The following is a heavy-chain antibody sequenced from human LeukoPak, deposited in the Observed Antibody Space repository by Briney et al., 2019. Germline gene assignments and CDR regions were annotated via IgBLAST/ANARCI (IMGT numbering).Heavy chain of an antibody. J-gene: IGHJ4*02. D-gene: IGHD2-2*01. V-gene: IGHV1-2*06. CDR3: ARDYCSSTSCLSDY. Sequence: ASVKVSCKASGYTFTGYHMHWVRQAPGQGLEWMGRINPNSGDTNYAQKFQGRVTMTRDTSISTAYMELSRLRSDDTAVYYCARDYCSSTSCLSDYWGQGTLVTVSS. CDR1: GYTFTGYH. CDR2: INPNSGDT.